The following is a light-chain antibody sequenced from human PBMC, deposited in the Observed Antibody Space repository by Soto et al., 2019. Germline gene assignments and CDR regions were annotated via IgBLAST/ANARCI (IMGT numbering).Light chain of an antibody. J-gene: IGKJ1*01. CDR1: QSISMS. Sequence: DIQMTQSPSFLSASVGDRVTITCRASQSISMSLNWYQQKPGRAPQLLIYGASSLHSGVPSRFSGSGSGTDFALIISSLQPEDVAAYFCQQSYNTPRTFGQGTRVEVK. V-gene: IGKV1-39*01. CDR3: QQSYNTPRT. CDR2: GAS.